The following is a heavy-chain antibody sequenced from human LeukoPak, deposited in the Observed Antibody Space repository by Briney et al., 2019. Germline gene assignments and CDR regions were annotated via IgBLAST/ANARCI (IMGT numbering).Heavy chain of an antibody. Sequence: GGSLRLSCAASGFTFSSYSMNWVRQAPGKGLEWVSSISSSSSYIYYADSVKGRFTISRDNAKNSLYLQMNSLRAEDTAVYYCARGPLGPNIAVAEVYFQHWGQGTLVTVSS. D-gene: IGHD6-19*01. CDR1: GFTFSSYS. J-gene: IGHJ1*01. V-gene: IGHV3-21*01. CDR2: ISSSSSYI. CDR3: ARGPLGPNIAVAEVYFQH.